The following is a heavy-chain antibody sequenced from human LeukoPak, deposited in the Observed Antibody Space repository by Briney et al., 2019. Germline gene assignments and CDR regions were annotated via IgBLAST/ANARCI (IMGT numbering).Heavy chain of an antibody. Sequence: SVKVSCKASGGTFSSYAISWVQQAPGQGLEWMGGIIPIFGTANYAQKFQGRVTITADESTSTAYMELSSLRSEDTAVYYCARVPGGAARPWYFDYWGQGTLVTVSS. CDR1: GGTFSSYA. CDR3: ARVPGGAARPWYFDY. D-gene: IGHD6-6*01. J-gene: IGHJ4*02. CDR2: IIPIFGTA. V-gene: IGHV1-69*01.